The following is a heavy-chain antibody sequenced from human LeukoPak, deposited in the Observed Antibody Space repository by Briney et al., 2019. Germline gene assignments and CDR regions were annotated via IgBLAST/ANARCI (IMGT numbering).Heavy chain of an antibody. CDR1: GFTFSSYE. V-gene: IGHV3-48*03. CDR3: ARVGYDILTGYGWYFDL. J-gene: IGHJ2*01. CDR2: ISSSGSTI. D-gene: IGHD3-9*01. Sequence: GGSLRLSCAASGFTFSSYEMNWVRQAPGKGLEWVSYISSSGSTIYYADSMKGRFTISRDNAKNSLYLQMNSLRAEDTAVYYCARVGYDILTGYGWYFDLWGRGTLVTVSS.